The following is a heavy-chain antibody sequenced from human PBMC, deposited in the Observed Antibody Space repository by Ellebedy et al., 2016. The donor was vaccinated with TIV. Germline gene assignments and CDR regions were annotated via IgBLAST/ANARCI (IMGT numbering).Heavy chain of an antibody. D-gene: IGHD6-13*01. CDR3: ARDGGRLGIGY. V-gene: IGHV3-7*03. CDR1: GFNFSRYW. CDR2: KQDGSDK. J-gene: IGHJ4*02. Sequence: PGGSLRLSCVASGFNFSRYWMSWVRQAPGKGLEWVAIKQDGSDKFYVDSARGRCTISRDNAKNSLYLQMNSLRAEDTAVYFCARDGGRLGIGYWGQGTLVTVSS.